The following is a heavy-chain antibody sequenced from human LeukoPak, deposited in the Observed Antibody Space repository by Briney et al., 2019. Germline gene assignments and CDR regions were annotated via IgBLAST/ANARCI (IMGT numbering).Heavy chain of an antibody. CDR2: ISGDGVST. CDR1: GFTFVDYA. J-gene: IGHJ4*02. D-gene: IGHD2-21*01. Sequence: GGSLRLSCAASGFTFVDYAMRWVRQAPGKGLEWVALISGDGVSTYYADSVKGRFTISRDNNKNSLYLQMNSLTTEDTAFYYCAKATYCGGECLFDYGGQASLVTVSS. V-gene: IGHV3-43*02. CDR3: AKATYCGGECLFDY.